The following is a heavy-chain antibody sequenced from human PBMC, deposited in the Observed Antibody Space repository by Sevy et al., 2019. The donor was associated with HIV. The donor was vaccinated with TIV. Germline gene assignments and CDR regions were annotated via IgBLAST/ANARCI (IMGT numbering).Heavy chain of an antibody. J-gene: IGHJ4*02. CDR2: IYYNGHI. V-gene: IGHV4-59*08. CDR1: GGSITSLY. CDR3: AGENAWGRGYS. D-gene: IGHD1-26*01. Sequence: SETLSLTCTVSGGSITSLYWNCIRQPPGKGLEWIANIYYNGHINYNPSLKSRVTLSLDTSKNQFSLGLSSVTAADTAMYYCAGENAWGRGYSWGQGTLVTVSS.